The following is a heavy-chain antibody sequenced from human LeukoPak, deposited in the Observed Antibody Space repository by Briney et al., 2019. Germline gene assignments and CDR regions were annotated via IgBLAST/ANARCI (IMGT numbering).Heavy chain of an antibody. Sequence: SETLSLTCTVSGGSISSYYWSWIRQPPGKGLEWIGYIYYSGSTNYNPSLKSRVTISVDRSKNQFSLKLSSVTAADTAVYYCARGVGYCSSTSCHDAFDIWGQGTMVTVSS. CDR1: GGSISSYY. CDR3: ARGVGYCSSTSCHDAFDI. J-gene: IGHJ3*02. CDR2: IYYSGST. V-gene: IGHV4-59*12. D-gene: IGHD2-2*01.